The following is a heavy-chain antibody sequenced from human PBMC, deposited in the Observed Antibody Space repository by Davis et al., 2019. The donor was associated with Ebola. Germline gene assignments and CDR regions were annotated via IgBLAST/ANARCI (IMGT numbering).Heavy chain of an antibody. J-gene: IGHJ3*02. Sequence: PGGSLRLSCAASGFTFSSYAMCWVRQAPGKGLEWVSAISGSGGSTYYADSVKGRFTISRDNSKNTLYLQMNSLRAEDTAVYYCARDRRGYYDSSADYAFDIWGQGTMVTVSS. D-gene: IGHD3-22*01. V-gene: IGHV3-23*01. CDR3: ARDRRGYYDSSADYAFDI. CDR1: GFTFSSYA. CDR2: ISGSGGST.